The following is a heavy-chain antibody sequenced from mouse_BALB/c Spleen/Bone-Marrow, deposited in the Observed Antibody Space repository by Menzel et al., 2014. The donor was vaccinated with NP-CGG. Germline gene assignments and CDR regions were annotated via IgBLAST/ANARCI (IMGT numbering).Heavy chain of an antibody. CDR3: ATGTRDY. V-gene: IGHV5-17*02. CDR1: GFTFSSFG. CDR2: ISSGSSTI. J-gene: IGHJ2*01. Sequence: EVKLVESGGGLVQPGGSRKLSCAASGFTFSSFGMHWVRQAPEKGLEWVAYISSGSSTIYYADTVKGRFTISRDNPKNTLFLQMTSLGSEDTAMYYCATGTRDYWGQGTTLTVSS. D-gene: IGHD4-1*01.